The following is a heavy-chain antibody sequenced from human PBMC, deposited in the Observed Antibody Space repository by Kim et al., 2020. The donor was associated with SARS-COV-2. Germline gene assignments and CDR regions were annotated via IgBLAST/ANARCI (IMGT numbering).Heavy chain of an antibody. D-gene: IGHD6-13*01. Sequence: GGSLRLSCTVSGFVFSSYAMSWVRQAPGKGLEWVSTIRNSGGATYYADSVKGRFTVSRDNSKSTLYLQMNNLRVDDTATYYCAKIGGTYSTSWYALHLGYWCQGTLVIVSS. J-gene: IGHJ4*02. CDR3: AKIGGTYSTSWYALHLGY. CDR2: IRNSGGAT. CDR1: GFVFSSYA. V-gene: IGHV3-23*01.